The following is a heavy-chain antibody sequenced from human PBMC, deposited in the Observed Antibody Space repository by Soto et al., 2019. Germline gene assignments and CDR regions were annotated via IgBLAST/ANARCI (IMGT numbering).Heavy chain of an antibody. CDR1: GGSISSGGYD. J-gene: IGHJ6*02. CDR2: IYYSGST. D-gene: IGHD2-21*02. V-gene: IGHV4-31*03. Sequence: SETLSLTCTVSGGSISSGGYDWSWIRQHPGKGLEWIGYIYYSGSTYYNPSLKSRVTISVDTSKNQFSLKLNSVTAADTAVYYCARDLWGYCGTDCYPLDVWGQGTTVTVSS. CDR3: ARDLWGYCGTDCYPLDV.